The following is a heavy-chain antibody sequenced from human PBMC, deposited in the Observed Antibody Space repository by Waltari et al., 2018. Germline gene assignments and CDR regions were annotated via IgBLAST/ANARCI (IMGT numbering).Heavy chain of an antibody. J-gene: IGHJ4*02. D-gene: IGHD6-6*01. CDR1: GFTFSSYA. CDR3: AKDLEYSSSSGVRYFDD. V-gene: IGHV3-23*01. Sequence: EVQLLESGGGLVQPGGSLRLSCAASGFTFSSYAMSWVRQAPGRGLEWVSAISGSGGSTYYADSWNGRFTSSRDNAKNTLYLQMNSLRAEDTAVYYCAKDLEYSSSSGVRYFDDWGQGTLVTVSS. CDR2: ISGSGGST.